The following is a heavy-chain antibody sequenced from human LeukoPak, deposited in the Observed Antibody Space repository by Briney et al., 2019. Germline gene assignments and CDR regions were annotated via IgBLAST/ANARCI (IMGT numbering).Heavy chain of an antibody. V-gene: IGHV4-34*01. CDR2: IYHSGST. CDR1: GGSFSGYY. Sequence: PSETLSLTCAVYGGSFSGYYWSWIRQPPGKGLEWIGSIYHSGSTYYNPSLKSRVTMSVDTSKNQFSLKLSSVTAADTAVYYCARVRYCSGGSCYSIPAYWGQGTLVTVSS. D-gene: IGHD2-15*01. J-gene: IGHJ4*02. CDR3: ARVRYCSGGSCYSIPAY.